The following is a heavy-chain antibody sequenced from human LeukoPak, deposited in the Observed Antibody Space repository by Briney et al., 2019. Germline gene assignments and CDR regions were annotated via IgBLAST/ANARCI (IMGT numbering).Heavy chain of an antibody. V-gene: IGHV3-30-3*01. D-gene: IGHD6-13*01. CDR3: ARSPQEQLEYYFDY. J-gene: IGHJ4*02. CDR1: GFTFSSYA. Sequence: GGSLRLSCAASGFTFSSYAMHSVRQAPGKGLEWVAVISYDGSNKYYADSVKGRFTISRDNSKNTLYLQVNSLRAEDTAVYYCARSPQEQLEYYFDYWGQGTLVTVSS. CDR2: ISYDGSNK.